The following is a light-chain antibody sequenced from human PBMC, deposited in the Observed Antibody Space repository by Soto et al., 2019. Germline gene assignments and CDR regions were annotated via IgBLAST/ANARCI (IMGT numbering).Light chain of an antibody. J-gene: IGLJ3*02. V-gene: IGLV1-40*01. CDR2: GNS. CDR1: SSNIGAYYD. Sequence: QSVLTQPPSVSGVPGQRVTISCTGSSSNIGAYYDVQWYQQLPGTAPKVLIYGNSNRPSGVPDRFSGSKSRTSASLAITGLQAEDEADYYCQSYDSSLSAWVFGGGTKVTVL. CDR3: QSYDSSLSAWV.